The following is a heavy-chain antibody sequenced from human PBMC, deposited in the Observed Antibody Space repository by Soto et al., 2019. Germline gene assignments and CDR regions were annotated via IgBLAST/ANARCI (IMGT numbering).Heavy chain of an antibody. J-gene: IGHJ4*02. D-gene: IGHD2-15*01. Sequence: QVQLVESGGGVVQPGGSLRLSCVASGLTFSNNGIHWVRQAPGKGLEWVAVISSDGSKKYYADSVKGRFTISRDNSKNTLYLQMNSLRAEDTAVYYCAMDLYGGSSRFDYWGQGTLVTVSS. CDR2: ISSDGSKK. CDR3: AMDLYGGSSRFDY. CDR1: GLTFSNNG. V-gene: IGHV3-30*03.